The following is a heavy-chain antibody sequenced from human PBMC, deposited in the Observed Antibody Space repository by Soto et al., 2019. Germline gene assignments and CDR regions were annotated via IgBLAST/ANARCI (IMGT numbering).Heavy chain of an antibody. D-gene: IGHD1-7*01. CDR3: GTGTTGPFDY. J-gene: IGHJ4*02. V-gene: IGHV1-69*02. Sequence: QVQLVQSGAEVKKPGSSVKVSCKASGGTFSSYTISWVRQAPGQGLEWMGRIIPILGIANYAQKFQGRVTITAGKSTSTAYMELGSLRSEGTAVYYCGTGTTGPFDYWGQGTLVTVSS. CDR1: GGTFSSYT. CDR2: IIPILGIA.